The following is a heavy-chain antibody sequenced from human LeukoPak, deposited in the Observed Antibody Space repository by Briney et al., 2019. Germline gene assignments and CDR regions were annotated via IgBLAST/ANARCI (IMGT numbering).Heavy chain of an antibody. D-gene: IGHD3-10*01. Sequence: PGGSLRLSCAASGFTFDDYAMHWVRQAPGKGLEWVSLISGDGGSTYYADSVKGRFTISRDNSKNSLYLQMNSLRTEDTALYYCAKSGSVAADYYYYYCMDVWGKGTTVTVSS. CDR1: GFTFDDYA. CDR3: AKSGSVAADYYYYYCMDV. J-gene: IGHJ6*03. V-gene: IGHV3-43*02. CDR2: ISGDGGST.